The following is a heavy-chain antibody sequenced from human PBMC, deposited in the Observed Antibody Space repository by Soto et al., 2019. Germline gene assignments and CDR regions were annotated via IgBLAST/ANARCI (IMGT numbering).Heavy chain of an antibody. V-gene: IGHV5-51*01. J-gene: IGHJ4*02. CDR1: GYTFTSYG. CDR2: IYPSDSDT. D-gene: IGHD1-20*01. Sequence: TVSCKASGYTFTSYGIIWVRQAPGQGLEWMGIIYPSDSDTRYNPSFQGQVTISVDRSITTAYLQWSGLKASDTAMYYCARQYKLDYWGQGTLVTVSS. CDR3: ARQYKLDY.